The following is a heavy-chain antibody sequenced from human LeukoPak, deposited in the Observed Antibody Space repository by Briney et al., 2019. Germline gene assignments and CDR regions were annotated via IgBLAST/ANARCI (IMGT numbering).Heavy chain of an antibody. CDR1: GGTFSSYA. D-gene: IGHD6-6*01. Sequence: SVKVSCKASGGTFSSYAISWVRQAPGQGLEWVGGIIPIFGTANYAQKFQGRVTITADESTSTAYMELGSLRSEDTAVYYCASPEGQQLVPSSAFDIWGQGTMVTVSS. V-gene: IGHV1-69*13. CDR2: IIPIFGTA. CDR3: ASPEGQQLVPSSAFDI. J-gene: IGHJ3*02.